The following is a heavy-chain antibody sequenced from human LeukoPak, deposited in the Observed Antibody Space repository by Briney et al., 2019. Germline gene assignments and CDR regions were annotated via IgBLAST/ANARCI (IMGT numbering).Heavy chain of an antibody. J-gene: IGHJ4*02. Sequence: GGSLRLSCAASGFTFSSYWMSWVRQAPGKGLEWVANIKKDGGEKYYVDSVKGRFTISRDNAKKSLYLQMNSLRAEDTAVYYCARHLSGVTGYTYGRGIDYWGQGTLVTVSS. CDR1: GFTFSSYW. V-gene: IGHV3-7*01. CDR3: ARHLSGVTGYTYGRGIDY. CDR2: IKKDGGEK. D-gene: IGHD5-18*01.